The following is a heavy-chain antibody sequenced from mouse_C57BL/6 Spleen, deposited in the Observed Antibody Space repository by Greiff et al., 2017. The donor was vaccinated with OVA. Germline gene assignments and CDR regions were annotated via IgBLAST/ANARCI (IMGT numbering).Heavy chain of an antibody. D-gene: IGHD2-4*01. CDR1: GYTFTSYW. CDR3: ARPTMITGPWYFDV. Sequence: QVHVKQPGAELVKPGASVKLSCKASGYTFTSYWMHWVKPRPGQGLEWIGMIHPNSGSTNYNEKFKSKATLTVDKSSSTAYMQLSSLTSEDSAVYYCARPTMITGPWYFDVWGTGTTVTVSS. CDR2: IHPNSGST. V-gene: IGHV1-64*01. J-gene: IGHJ1*03.